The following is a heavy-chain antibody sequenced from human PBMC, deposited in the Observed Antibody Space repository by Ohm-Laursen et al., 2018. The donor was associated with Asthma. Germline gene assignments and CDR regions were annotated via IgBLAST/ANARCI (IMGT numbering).Heavy chain of an antibody. CDR3: ARDRRKDSGYDDAFDI. J-gene: IGHJ3*02. V-gene: IGHV3-30*03. CDR1: GFTFSSYG. CDR2: ISYDGSNK. D-gene: IGHD5-12*01. Sequence: LSLTCAASGFTFSSYGMHWVRQAPGKGLEWVAIISYDGSNKDYADSVKGRFTISRDNSKITVYVQMNSLRAEDTAVYYCARDRRKDSGYDDAFDIWGQGTMVTVSS.